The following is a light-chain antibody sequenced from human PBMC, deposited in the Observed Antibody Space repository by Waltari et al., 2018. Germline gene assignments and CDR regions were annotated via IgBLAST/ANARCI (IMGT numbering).Light chain of an antibody. Sequence: QSALTQPASVSGSPGRSITISCTGTSSDVGSYNFVSWYQHHPGKAPKLIIYEVTKRPLGVSHRFSGSKSDNAASLTISGLQSEDEAAYYCFSYAGSSTFKFGGGTLLTVL. V-gene: IGLV2-23*02. J-gene: IGLJ2*01. CDR1: SSDVGSYNF. CDR2: EVT. CDR3: FSYAGSSTFK.